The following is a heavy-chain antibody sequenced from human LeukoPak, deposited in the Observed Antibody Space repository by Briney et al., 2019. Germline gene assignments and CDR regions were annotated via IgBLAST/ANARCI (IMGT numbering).Heavy chain of an antibody. Sequence: PGGSLRLSCAASGFTFSSYWMSWVRQAPGKGLEWVANIKQDGSEKYYVDSVKGRFTISRDNAKNSLYLQMNSLRAEDTAVYYCASSYTAMALGYWGQGTLVTVSS. D-gene: IGHD5-18*01. CDR1: GFTFSSYW. J-gene: IGHJ4*02. V-gene: IGHV3-7*01. CDR2: IKQDGSEK. CDR3: ASSYTAMALGY.